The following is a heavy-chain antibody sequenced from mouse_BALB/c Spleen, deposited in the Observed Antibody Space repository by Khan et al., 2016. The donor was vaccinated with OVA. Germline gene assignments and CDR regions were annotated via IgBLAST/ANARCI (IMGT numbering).Heavy chain of an antibody. CDR1: GYTFTNYG. CDR2: INTYTGEP. CDR3: AKGASFDY. D-gene: IGHD6-1*01. V-gene: IGHV9-3-1*01. Sequence: IQLVQSGPELKKPGETVKISCKASGYTFTNYGMNWVKQAPGKGLKWMGWINTYTGEPTYADDFKGRFAFSLETSASTAYLQINNLKNEDTATYFCAKGASFDYWGQGTTLTVSS. J-gene: IGHJ2*01.